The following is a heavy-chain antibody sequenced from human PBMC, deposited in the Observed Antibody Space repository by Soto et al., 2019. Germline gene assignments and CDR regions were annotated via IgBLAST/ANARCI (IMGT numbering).Heavy chain of an antibody. CDR2: INPNSGGT. CDR1: GYTFTGYY. CDR3: ARGITMVRVVIITPLPSYGMDG. V-gene: IGHV1-2*04. D-gene: IGHD3-10*01. Sequence: ASVKVSCKASGYTFTGYYMHWVRQAPGQGLEWMGWINPNSGGTNYAQKFQGWVTMTRDTSISTAYMELSRLRSDDTAVYYCARGITMVRVVIITPLPSYGMDGWGQGTTVTVSS. J-gene: IGHJ6*02.